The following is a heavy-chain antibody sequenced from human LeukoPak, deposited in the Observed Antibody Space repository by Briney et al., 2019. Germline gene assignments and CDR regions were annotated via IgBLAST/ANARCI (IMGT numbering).Heavy chain of an antibody. V-gene: IGHV3-7*01. CDR3: ADPDWG. CDR1: GFNFNNAW. CDR2: ITQDGSAK. Sequence: PGGSLRLSCRASGFNFNNAWMTWVRQAPGKGLECLATITQDGSAKYYADSVKGRFTISRDNAINSVYLQMDSLRVEDTAVYYCADPDWGWGQGTMVTVSS. D-gene: IGHD3/OR15-3a*01. J-gene: IGHJ3*01.